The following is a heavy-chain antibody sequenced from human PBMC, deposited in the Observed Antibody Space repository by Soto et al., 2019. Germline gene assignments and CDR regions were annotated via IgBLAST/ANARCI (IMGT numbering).Heavy chain of an antibody. V-gene: IGHV3-33*01. Sequence: GGSLRLSCAASGFTFSSYGMHWVRQAPGKGLEWVAVIWYDGSNKYYADSVKGRFTISRDNSKNTLYLQMNRLRAEDTAVYYCAREARIAVANFDYWGQGTLVTVSS. J-gene: IGHJ4*02. CDR3: AREARIAVANFDY. CDR1: GFTFSSYG. D-gene: IGHD6-19*01. CDR2: IWYDGSNK.